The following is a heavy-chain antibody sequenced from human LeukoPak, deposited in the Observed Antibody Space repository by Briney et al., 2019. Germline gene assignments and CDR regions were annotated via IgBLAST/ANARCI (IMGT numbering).Heavy chain of an antibody. CDR1: GGSISSGSYY. J-gene: IGHJ4*02. CDR3: AREGVYGDYDY. V-gene: IGHV4-61*02. D-gene: IGHD4-17*01. Sequence: SQTLSLTCTVSGGSISSGSYYWSWIRQPAGKGLEWIGRIYTSGSTNYNPSLKSRVTISVDTSKNQFSLKLSSVTAADTAVYYCAREGVYGDYDYWGQGTLVTVS. CDR2: IYTSGST.